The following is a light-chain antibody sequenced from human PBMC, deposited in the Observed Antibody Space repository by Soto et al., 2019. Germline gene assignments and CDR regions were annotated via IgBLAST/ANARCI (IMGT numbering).Light chain of an antibody. Sequence: DLLMTQSPSSLSASVGDRVTITCRASQSISSYLNWYQQKPGKAPKLLIYAASSLQSGVPSRFSGSGSGTDFTLTISSLQPEDFATYYCQQSYSTPVFGQGTKLEIK. V-gene: IGKV1-39*01. CDR3: QQSYSTPV. CDR2: AAS. J-gene: IGKJ2*01. CDR1: QSISSY.